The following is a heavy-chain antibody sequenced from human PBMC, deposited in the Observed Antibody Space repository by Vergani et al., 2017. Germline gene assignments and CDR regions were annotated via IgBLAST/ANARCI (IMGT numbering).Heavy chain of an antibody. CDR2: IYPADSDT. Sequence: EVELVQSGPEMRKPGESLKISCKGSEYSFGNYWIGWVRQMPGKGLEWIGIIYPADSDTRYSPSFQGQVTISADKSISTAFLQWDSLKASDTALYYCARHTTYTVSWGQGTLVTVSS. V-gene: IGHV5-51*01. CDR1: EYSFGNYW. CDR3: ARHTTYTVS. D-gene: IGHD1-1*01. J-gene: IGHJ5*02.